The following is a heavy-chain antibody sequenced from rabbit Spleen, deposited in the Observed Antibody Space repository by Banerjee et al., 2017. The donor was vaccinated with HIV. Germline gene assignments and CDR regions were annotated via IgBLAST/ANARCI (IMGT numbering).Heavy chain of an antibody. CDR1: GVSFSGSSY. CDR2: IDTGSSGFT. V-gene: IGHV1S40*01. CDR3: ARDSGTSFSSYGMDL. Sequence: QSLEESGGDLVKPGASLTLTCLASGVSFSGSSYMCWVRQAPGRGLEWIECIDTGSSGFTYFASWANGRFTISRSTSLNTVDLQMTSLTAADTATYFCARDSGTSFSSYGMDLWGPGTLVTVS. D-gene: IGHD4-1*01. J-gene: IGHJ6*01.